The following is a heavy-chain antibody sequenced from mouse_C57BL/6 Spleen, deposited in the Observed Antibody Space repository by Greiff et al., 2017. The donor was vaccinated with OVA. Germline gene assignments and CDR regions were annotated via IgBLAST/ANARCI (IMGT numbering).Heavy chain of an antibody. CDR2: IYPGDGDT. D-gene: IGHD2-1*01. CDR3: ARSGWGNSSVFAY. V-gene: IGHV1-82*01. CDR1: GYAFSSSW. J-gene: IGHJ3*01. Sequence: VKLQQSGPELVKPGASVKISCKASGYAFSSSWMNWVKQRPGKGLEWIGRIYPGDGDTNYNGKFKGKATLTADKSSSTAYMQLSSLTSEDSAVYFCARSGWGNSSVFAYWGQGTLVTVSA.